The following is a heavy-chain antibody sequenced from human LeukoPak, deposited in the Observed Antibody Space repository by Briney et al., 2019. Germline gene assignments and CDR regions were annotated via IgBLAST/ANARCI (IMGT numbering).Heavy chain of an antibody. D-gene: IGHD3-16*02. CDR3: AREGYDYVWGSYRIFDY. J-gene: IGHJ4*02. Sequence: LSLTCXXSGGSXXSGGYYWSWIRQHPGKGLEWNGYIYYSGSTYYNPSRKSRITISVDTSKTQFSLKLSSVTAADTAVYYCAREGYDYVWGSYRIFDYWGQGTLVTVSS. V-gene: IGHV4-31*03. CDR2: IYYSGST. CDR1: GGSXXSGGYY.